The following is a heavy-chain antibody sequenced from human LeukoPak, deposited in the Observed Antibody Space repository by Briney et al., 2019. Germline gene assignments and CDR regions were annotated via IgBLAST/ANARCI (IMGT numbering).Heavy chain of an antibody. D-gene: IGHD1-1*01. CDR2: INPNSGAT. Sequence: ASVKVSCKASGYTFTGYYMHWVRQAPGQGLEWMGWINPNSGATNYPQKFQGRVTVTRDTSINTAYMGLSRLTSDDTAVYYCARGGTRGSDYWGQGPLVTVSS. CDR1: GYTFTGYY. V-gene: IGHV1-2*02. CDR3: ARGGTRGSDY. J-gene: IGHJ4*02.